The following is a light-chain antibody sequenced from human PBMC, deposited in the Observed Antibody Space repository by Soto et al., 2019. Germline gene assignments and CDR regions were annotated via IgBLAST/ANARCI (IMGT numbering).Light chain of an antibody. CDR1: SSNIGNNY. Sequence: QSVLTQPPPVSAAPGQKGTISCSGSSSNIGNNYVSWYQQLPGTAPKLLIYDNNKRPSGIPDRFSGSKSGTSATLGITGLQTGDEADYYCATWDSSLSAYVFGTGTKVTVL. J-gene: IGLJ1*01. CDR2: DNN. V-gene: IGLV1-51*01. CDR3: ATWDSSLSAYV.